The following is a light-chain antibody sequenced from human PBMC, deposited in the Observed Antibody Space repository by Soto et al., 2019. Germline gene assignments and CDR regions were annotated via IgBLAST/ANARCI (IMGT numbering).Light chain of an antibody. CDR3: SSYTSSSIYVV. J-gene: IGLJ2*01. Sequence: QSALTQPASVSGSPGQSITISCTGTSSDFGGYNYVSWYQQHPGKAPKLMIYDVSNRPSGVSNRFSGSKSGNTASLTISGLQAEDEADYYCSSYTSSSIYVVFGGGTKVTVL. CDR2: DVS. V-gene: IGLV2-14*01. CDR1: SSDFGGYNY.